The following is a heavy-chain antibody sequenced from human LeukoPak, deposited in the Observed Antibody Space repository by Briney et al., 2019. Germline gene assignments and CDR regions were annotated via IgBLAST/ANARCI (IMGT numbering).Heavy chain of an antibody. J-gene: IGHJ4*02. D-gene: IGHD3-10*01. CDR1: EFTFNRYW. Sequence: GGSLRLSCAASEFTFNRYWMSWVRKAPGKGLQWVANIKQGGSEAHYVDSVKGRFTISRDNAKNSLSLQMNSLNVDDTGVYFCTRDALFGSGRTHLDFWSQGTLVSVSS. CDR2: IKQGGSEA. CDR3: TRDALFGSGRTHLDF. V-gene: IGHV3-7*04.